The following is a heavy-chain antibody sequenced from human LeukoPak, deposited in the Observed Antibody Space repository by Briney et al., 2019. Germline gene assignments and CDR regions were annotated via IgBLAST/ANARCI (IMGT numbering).Heavy chain of an antibody. Sequence: ASVKVSCKASGYTFTTYGISWVRQAPGQGLEWMGWIRSYSGNTNYAQNVQGRLTMTTDTSRSTAYMELTRLTSDDTAVYYCARVGYDSSGHHRYAFDIWGQGTMVTVSS. CDR1: GYTFTTYG. J-gene: IGHJ3*02. CDR3: ARVGYDSSGHHRYAFDI. D-gene: IGHD3-22*01. CDR2: IRSYSGNT. V-gene: IGHV1-18*01.